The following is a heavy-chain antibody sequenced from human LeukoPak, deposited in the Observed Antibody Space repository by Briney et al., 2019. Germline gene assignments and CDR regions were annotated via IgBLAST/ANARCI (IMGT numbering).Heavy chain of an antibody. CDR2: IKQDGSEK. CDR1: GFTFSSYW. D-gene: IGHD4-17*01. V-gene: IGHV3-7*03. CDR3: AREFWAYGDYGFLRYFDY. J-gene: IGHJ4*02. Sequence: PGGSLRLSCAASGFTFSSYWMSWVRQAPGKGLEWVANIKQDGSEKYYVDSVKGRFTISRDNAKNSLYLQMNSLRAEDTAVYYCAREFWAYGDYGFLRYFDYWGQGTLVTVSS.